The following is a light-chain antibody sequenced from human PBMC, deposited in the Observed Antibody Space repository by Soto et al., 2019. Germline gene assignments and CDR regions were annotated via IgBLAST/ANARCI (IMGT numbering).Light chain of an antibody. CDR1: QTINSW. CDR3: LQYHACPHT. V-gene: IGKV1-5*03. J-gene: IGKJ2*01. Sequence: DIQMTQSPSTLSASVGDRVTITCRASQTINSWLAWYQQKPGKAPNVLIYKASSLESGVPSTFSASGSGTDFTVTISSLQPDEFAAEYCLQYHACPHTFGQGPKLESK. CDR2: KAS.